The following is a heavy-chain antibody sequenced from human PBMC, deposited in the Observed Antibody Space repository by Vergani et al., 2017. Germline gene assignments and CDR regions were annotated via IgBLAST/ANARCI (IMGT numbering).Heavy chain of an antibody. Sequence: QVQLVQSGAAVKKPGASVKVSCKASGYTFTSYYMHWVRQAPGQGLEWMGIINPSGGSTSYAQEFQGRVTMTRDTSTSTVYMELSSLASEDTAVYYCAREQAIATSFDYWGQGTLVTVSS. CDR3: AREQAIATSFDY. V-gene: IGHV1-46*03. CDR1: GYTFTSYY. CDR2: INPSGGST. D-gene: IGHD5-24*01. J-gene: IGHJ4*02.